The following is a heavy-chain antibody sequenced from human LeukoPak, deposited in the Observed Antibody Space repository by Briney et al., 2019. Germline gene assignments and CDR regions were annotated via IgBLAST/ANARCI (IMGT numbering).Heavy chain of an antibody. CDR1: GFTFSNYA. CDR2: ITGSGGNT. CDR3: AKDEVPWFDP. J-gene: IGHJ5*02. Sequence: GGSLRLSCAASGFTFSNYAMSWVRQAPGKGLEWVSGITGSGGNTYYADSVKGRFTISRDNSKNTLYLQMNSLRAEDTAVYYCAKDEVPWFDPWGQGTLVTVSS. V-gene: IGHV3-23*01.